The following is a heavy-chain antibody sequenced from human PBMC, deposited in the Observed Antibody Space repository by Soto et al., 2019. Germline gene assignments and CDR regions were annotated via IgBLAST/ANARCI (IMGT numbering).Heavy chain of an antibody. V-gene: IGHV3-21*06. CDR3: ARESEDLTSNFDY. Sequence: LRLSCAASGFTFTRYSMNWVRQAPGKGLEWVSSISSTTNYIYYGDSMKGRFTISRDNAKNSLYLEMNSPRAEDTAVYYCARESEDLTSNFDYWGQGTLVTVS. CDR1: GFTFTRYS. CDR2: ISSTTNYI. J-gene: IGHJ4*02.